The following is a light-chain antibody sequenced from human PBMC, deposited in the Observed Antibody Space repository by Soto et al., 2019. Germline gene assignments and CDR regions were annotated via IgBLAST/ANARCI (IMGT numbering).Light chain of an antibody. CDR1: QSVSSN. J-gene: IGKJ1*01. V-gene: IGKV3-15*01. CDR2: VAS. Sequence: EIVMTQSPATLSVSPGERATLSCRASQSVSSNLAWYQQKPGQAPRLLIYVASTRATGIPARFSGSGSGTEFTLTISSLQSEEFAVYYCPEYNGWTFGQGTKVELK. CDR3: PEYNGWT.